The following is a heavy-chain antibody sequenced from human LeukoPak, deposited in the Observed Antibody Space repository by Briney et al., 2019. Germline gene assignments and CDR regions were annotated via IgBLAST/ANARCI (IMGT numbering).Heavy chain of an antibody. CDR2: ISGSGGST. Sequence: GGSLRLSCAASGFTFSSYAMGWVRQAPGKGLEWVSAISGSGGSTYYADSVKGRFTISRDNSKNTLYLQMDSLRAEDTAVYYCAKNWRFGELLWWGQRTLVTVSS. D-gene: IGHD3-10*01. V-gene: IGHV3-23*01. J-gene: IGHJ4*02. CDR1: GFTFSSYA. CDR3: AKNWRFGELLW.